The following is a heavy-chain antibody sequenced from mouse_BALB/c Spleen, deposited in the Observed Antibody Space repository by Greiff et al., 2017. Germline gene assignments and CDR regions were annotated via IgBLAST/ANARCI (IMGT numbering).Heavy chain of an antibody. CDR1: GYTFTDYA. Sequence: VHLVESGAELVRPGVSVKISCKGSGYTFTDYAMHWVKQSHAKSLEWIGVISTYYGDASYNQKFKGKATMTVDKSSSTAYMELARLTSEDSAIYYCARSGKDYYAMDYWGQGTSVTVSS. CDR3: ARSGKDYYAMDY. CDR2: ISTYYGDA. D-gene: IGHD2-1*01. J-gene: IGHJ4*01. V-gene: IGHV1S137*01.